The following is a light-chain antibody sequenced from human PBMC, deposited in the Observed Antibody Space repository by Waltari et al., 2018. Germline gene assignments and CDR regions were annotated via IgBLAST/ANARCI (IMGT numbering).Light chain of an antibody. CDR2: GAS. Sequence: IQLTQAPSSLSASVGDRVIITCRASQGIRTRLAWYQQRPGRAPKVLIFGASVLQSGVPSRFSGSGSGTDFSLSISSVQPEDFATYYCQQCNTYPLTFGGGTKVEIK. V-gene: IGKV1-9*01. CDR1: QGIRTR. J-gene: IGKJ4*02. CDR3: QQCNTYPLT.